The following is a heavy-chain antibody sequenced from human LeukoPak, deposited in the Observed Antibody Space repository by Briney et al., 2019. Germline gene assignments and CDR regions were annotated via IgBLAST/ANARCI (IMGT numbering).Heavy chain of an antibody. J-gene: IGHJ6*03. CDR1: GFTFSSYW. V-gene: IGHV3-7*03. Sequence: GGSLRLSCAASGFTFSSYWMSWVRQAPGKGLEWVANIKQDGSEKYYVDSVKGRFTISRDNAKNSLYLQMNSLRAEDTAVYYCAREYSSSWYHYYYMDVWGKGTTVTISS. D-gene: IGHD6-13*01. CDR3: AREYSSSWYHYYYMDV. CDR2: IKQDGSEK.